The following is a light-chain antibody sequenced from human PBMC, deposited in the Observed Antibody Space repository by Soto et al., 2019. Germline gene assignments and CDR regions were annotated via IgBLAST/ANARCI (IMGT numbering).Light chain of an antibody. CDR2: GAS. V-gene: IGKV3-20*01. CDR3: QQYGKPPPNA. Sequence: EIVLTQSPGTLSLSPGERATLSCRASQSISSSYLAWYQQKPGQAPRVLIYGASSRATGIPDSLSGSGSGTDFTLTISRLEPEDFAVYFWQQYGKPPPNAFGQGTKVDIK. CDR1: QSISSSY. J-gene: IGKJ2*01.